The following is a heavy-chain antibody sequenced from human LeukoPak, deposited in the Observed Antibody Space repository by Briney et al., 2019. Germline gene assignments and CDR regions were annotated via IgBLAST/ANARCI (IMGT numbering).Heavy chain of an antibody. CDR3: ARDQGVGQKLAYNWFFDL. J-gene: IGHJ2*01. Sequence: GASVKVSCKASGYTFTSYGISWVRQAPGQGLEWMGWISAYNGNTNYAQKLQGRVTMTTDTSTSTAYMELRSLRSDDTAVYYCARDQGVGQKLAYNWFFDLWGRGTLVTVSS. CDR1: GYTFTSYG. CDR2: ISAYNGNT. V-gene: IGHV1-18*01. D-gene: IGHD6-13*01.